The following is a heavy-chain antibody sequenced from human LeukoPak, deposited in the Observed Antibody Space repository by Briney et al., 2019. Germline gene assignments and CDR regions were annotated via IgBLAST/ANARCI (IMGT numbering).Heavy chain of an antibody. CDR1: GYTFTNYA. V-gene: IGHV1-3*03. Sequence: ASVKVSCKASGYTFTNYAMHWVRQAPGQRLEWMGWINTGNGNTKYSQEFQGRVTITRDTSANTAYMELSSLRSEDTAVYYCATVSPSLTRYPGAFDIWGQGTMVTVSS. J-gene: IGHJ3*02. CDR3: ATVSPSLTRYPGAFDI. CDR2: INTGNGNT. D-gene: IGHD3-9*01.